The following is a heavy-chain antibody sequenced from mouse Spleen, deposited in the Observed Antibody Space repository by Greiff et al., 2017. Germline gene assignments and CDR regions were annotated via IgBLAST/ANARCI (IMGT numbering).Heavy chain of an antibody. CDR2: IRLKSDNYAT. CDR1: GFTFSNYW. J-gene: IGHJ4*01. V-gene: IGHV6-3*01. CDR3: TGSYPHAMDY. Sequence: EVKLMESGGGLVQPGGSMKLSCVASGFTFSNYWMNWVRQSPEKGLEWVAQIRLKSDNYATHYAESVKGRFTISRDDSKSSVYLQMNNLRAEDTGIYYCTGSYPHAMDYWGQGTSVTVSS. D-gene: IGHD2-12*01.